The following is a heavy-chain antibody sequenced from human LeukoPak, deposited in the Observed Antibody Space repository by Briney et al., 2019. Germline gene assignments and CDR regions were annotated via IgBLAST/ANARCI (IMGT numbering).Heavy chain of an antibody. CDR2: ISGSGGST. J-gene: IGHJ3*02. V-gene: IGHV3-23*01. D-gene: IGHD2-2*03. CDR1: GFTFSSYA. CDR3: AREVEIVVVLGAFDI. Sequence: PGGSLRLSCAASGFTFSSYAMSWVRQAPGKGLEWVSAISGSGGSTYYADSVKGRFTISRDNAKNTLYLQMNSLRAEDTAVYYCAREVEIVVVLGAFDIWGQGTMVTVSS.